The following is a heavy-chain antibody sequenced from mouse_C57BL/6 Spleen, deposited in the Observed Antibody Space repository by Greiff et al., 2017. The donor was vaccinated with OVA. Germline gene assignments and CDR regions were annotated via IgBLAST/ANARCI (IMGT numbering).Heavy chain of an antibody. Sequence: VQLQQSGPELVKPGASVKISCKASGYSFTDYNMNWVKQSHGKSLEWIGVINPNYGTTSYNQKFKGKATLTVDQSSSTAYMQLNSLTSEDSAVYYGARRTVVATDYAMDYWGQGTSVTVSS. J-gene: IGHJ4*01. D-gene: IGHD1-1*01. CDR2: INPNYGTT. CDR3: ARRTVVATDYAMDY. CDR1: GYSFTDYN. V-gene: IGHV1-39*01.